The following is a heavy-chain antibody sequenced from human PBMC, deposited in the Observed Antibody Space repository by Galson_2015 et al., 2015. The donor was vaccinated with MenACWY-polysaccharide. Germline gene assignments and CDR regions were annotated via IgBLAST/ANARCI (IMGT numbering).Heavy chain of an antibody. CDR1: GFSLGAWY. CDR2: ISKSGDSI. J-gene: IGHJ6*02. V-gene: IGHV3-11*01. Sequence: YLRLSCSASGFSLGAWYMSWIRQAPGKGLEWVSFISKSGDSIYYGDSVKGRFAISRDNAKNSLYLQLNSLEVEDTAIYYCARGHYGLDVWGQGTTVTVSS. CDR3: ARGHYGLDV.